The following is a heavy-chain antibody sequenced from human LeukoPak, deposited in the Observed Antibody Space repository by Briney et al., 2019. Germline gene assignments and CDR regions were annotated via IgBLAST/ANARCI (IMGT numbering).Heavy chain of an antibody. CDR1: RFTFSSYW. D-gene: IGHD3-16*01. CDR3: ARYTWGELYPPNWFDP. Sequence: PGGSLRLSCAASRFTFSSYWMNWVRQAPGKGLEWVANIKQDGSEKYYVDSVKGRFTISRDNAKNSLYLQMNSLRAEDTAVYYCARYTWGELYPPNWFDPWGQGTLVTVSS. CDR2: IKQDGSEK. J-gene: IGHJ5*02. V-gene: IGHV3-7*01.